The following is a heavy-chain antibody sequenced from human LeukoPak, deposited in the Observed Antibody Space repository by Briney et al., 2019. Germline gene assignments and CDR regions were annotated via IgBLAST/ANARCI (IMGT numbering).Heavy chain of an antibody. V-gene: IGHV1-2*02. CDR3: ATYYYGSGSYYTNFDY. J-gene: IGHJ4*02. CDR1: GYIFSDYY. D-gene: IGHD3-10*01. Sequence: ASVKVSCKASGYIFSDYYMHWVRQAPGQGLEWMGWINPNSGGTNYAQKFQGRVTMTRDTSISTAYMELSRLRSDDTAVYYCATYYYGSGSYYTNFDYWGQGTLVTVSS. CDR2: INPNSGGT.